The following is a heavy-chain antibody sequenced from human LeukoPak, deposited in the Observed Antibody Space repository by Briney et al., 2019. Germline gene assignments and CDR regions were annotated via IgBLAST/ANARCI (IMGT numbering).Heavy chain of an antibody. J-gene: IGHJ4*02. D-gene: IGHD6-13*01. CDR2: INPNSGGT. CDR3: ARDIAAAGTFDY. CDR1: GYTFTGYY. V-gene: IGHV1-2*06. Sequence: GASVKVSCKASGYTFTGYYMHWVRQAPGQGLEWMGRINPNSGGTNYAQKFQGRATMTRDTSISTAYMELSRMRSDDTAVYYCARDIAAAGTFDYWGQGTLVTVSS.